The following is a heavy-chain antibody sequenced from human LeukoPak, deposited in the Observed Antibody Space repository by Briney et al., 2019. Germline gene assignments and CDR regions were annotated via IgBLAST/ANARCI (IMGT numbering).Heavy chain of an antibody. V-gene: IGHV4-59*01. J-gene: IGHJ4*02. CDR1: GGSISSYY. CDR3: ARVTGYMIEDYFDY. CDR2: IYYSGST. Sequence: SETLSLTCTVSGGSISSYYWSWLRQPPGKGLAWIGYIYYSGSTNYTPSLKSRGTLSVDTSKNQFSLKLRSVTAADTAVYYCARVTGYMIEDYFDYWGQGTLVTVSS. D-gene: IGHD3-22*01.